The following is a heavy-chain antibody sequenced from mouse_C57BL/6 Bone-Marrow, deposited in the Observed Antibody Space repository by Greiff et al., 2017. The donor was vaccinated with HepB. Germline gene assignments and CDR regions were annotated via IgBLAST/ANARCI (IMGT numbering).Heavy chain of an antibody. J-gene: IGHJ4*01. Sequence: VQLQQSGPELVKPGASVKISCKASGYAFSSSWMNWVKQRPGKGLEWIGRIYPGDGDTNYNGKFKGKATLTADKSSSTADMQLSSLTSEDSAVYFCARTGTTVVATGDAMDYWGQGTSVTVSS. D-gene: IGHD1-1*01. CDR3: ARTGTTVVATGDAMDY. V-gene: IGHV1-82*01. CDR1: GYAFSSSW. CDR2: IYPGDGDT.